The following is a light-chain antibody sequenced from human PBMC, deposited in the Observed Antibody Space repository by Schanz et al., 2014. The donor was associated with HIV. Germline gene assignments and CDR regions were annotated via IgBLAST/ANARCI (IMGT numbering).Light chain of an antibody. Sequence: DIQMTQSPSTVSTSVGDRVTITCRASQTIGRLLAWYQQKPGRAPKLLISEASTLEFGVPPRFSGSGSGTEFTLTISSLQPDDFATYYCQQYNDNSWTFGQGTKVEI. CDR2: EAS. J-gene: IGKJ1*01. V-gene: IGKV1-5*03. CDR1: QTIGRL. CDR3: QQYNDNSWT.